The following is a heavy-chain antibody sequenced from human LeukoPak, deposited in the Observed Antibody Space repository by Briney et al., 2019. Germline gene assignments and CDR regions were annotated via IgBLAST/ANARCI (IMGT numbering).Heavy chain of an antibody. CDR2: IFYSGST. V-gene: IGHV4-39*01. CDR1: GGSISSSTYY. CDR3: ARQTKQLAREVLAY. D-gene: IGHD6-6*01. J-gene: IGHJ4*02. Sequence: PSETLSLTCTVSGGSISSSTYYWGWIRQPPGKGLEWIGSIFYSGSTYYNPSLQSRVTISVSTSKNQFSLKLSSVTAADTAVYYCARQTKQLAREVLAYWGQGTLVTVSS.